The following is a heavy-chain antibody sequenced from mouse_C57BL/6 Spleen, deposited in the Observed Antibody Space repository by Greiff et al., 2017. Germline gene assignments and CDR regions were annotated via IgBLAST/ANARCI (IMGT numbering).Heavy chain of an antibody. Sequence: QVQLQQPGAELVKPGASVKMSCKASGYTFTSYWITWVKQRPGQGLEWIGDIYPGSGSTNYNEKFKSKATLTVDTSSSTAYMQLSSLTSEDSAVYYCAKWPSLPTYAMDYWGQGTSVTVSS. CDR1: GYTFTSYW. J-gene: IGHJ4*01. CDR3: AKWPSLPTYAMDY. CDR2: IYPGSGST. V-gene: IGHV1-55*01.